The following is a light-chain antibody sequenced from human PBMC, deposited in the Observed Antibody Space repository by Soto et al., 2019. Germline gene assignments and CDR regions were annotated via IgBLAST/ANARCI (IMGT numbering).Light chain of an antibody. CDR3: ASWDDSLSGYV. CDR1: TSNILRNY. Sequence: QSVLTQPPSASGNPGQRLTISCSGSTSNILRNYVYWYRQFPGTAPRLLISMNDQRPSGVPDRFSGSKSGTSASLATSGLRSEDEADYYCASWDDSLSGYVFGTGTKVTV. J-gene: IGLJ1*01. CDR2: MND. V-gene: IGLV1-47*01.